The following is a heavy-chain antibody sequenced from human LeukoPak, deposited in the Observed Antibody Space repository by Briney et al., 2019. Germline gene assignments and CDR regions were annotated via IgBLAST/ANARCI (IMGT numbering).Heavy chain of an antibody. D-gene: IGHD3-10*01. CDR1: GYTFTSYD. Sequence: GASVKVSCKASGYTFTSYDINWVRQATGQGLEWMGWMNPNSGNTGYAQKFQGRVTMTEDTSTDTAYMELSSLRSEDTAVYYCATVRGYYGSGSYYHFDYWGQGTLVTVSS. J-gene: IGHJ4*02. CDR3: ATVRGYYGSGSYYHFDY. CDR2: MNPNSGNT. V-gene: IGHV1-8*02.